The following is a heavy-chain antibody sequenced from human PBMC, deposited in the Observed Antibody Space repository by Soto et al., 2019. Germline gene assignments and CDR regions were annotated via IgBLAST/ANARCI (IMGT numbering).Heavy chain of an antibody. V-gene: IGHV1-3*01. Sequence: QVELLQSGPEMMQPGASVKVSCKASGFTSLSYCFHWVRQAPGQGPERLGWINADVDGTTYSQRYQGRLKITRDPSANTVYLEVNTLTNEDTAVYYCAREVRGVTSFDYWGQGTLVAVSS. J-gene: IGHJ4*02. CDR1: GFTSLSYC. D-gene: IGHD3-10*01. CDR3: AREVRGVTSFDY. CDR2: INADVDGT.